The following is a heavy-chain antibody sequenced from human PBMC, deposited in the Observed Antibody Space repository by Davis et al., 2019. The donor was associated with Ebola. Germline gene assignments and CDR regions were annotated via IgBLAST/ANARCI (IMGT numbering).Heavy chain of an antibody. J-gene: IGHJ5*02. V-gene: IGHV1-18*01. CDR2: ISAYNGNT. CDR3: AREAIAVAEFSWFDP. CDR1: GYSFTSYG. Sequence: GESLKISCKGSGYSFTSYGISWVRQAPGQGLEWMGWISAYNGNTNYAQKLQGRVTMTTDTSTSTAYMELRSLRSDDTAVYYCAREAIAVAEFSWFDPWGQGTLVTVSS. D-gene: IGHD6-19*01.